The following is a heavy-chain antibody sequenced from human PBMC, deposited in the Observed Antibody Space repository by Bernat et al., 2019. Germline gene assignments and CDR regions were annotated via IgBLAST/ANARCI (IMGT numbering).Heavy chain of an antibody. CDR1: GGSFSGYY. D-gene: IGHD3-10*01. CDR3: ARRASSSAFAFDF. J-gene: IGHJ4*02. CDR2: INHSGST. V-gene: IGHV4-34*01. Sequence: QVQLQQWGAGLLKPSETLSLTCAVYGGSFSGYYWTWVRQSPGKGLEWIGEINHSGSTNYNPSLKSRVTISVDSSKNQFSLKLSSVTAADTAVYYCARRASSSAFAFDFWGQGTPVTVSS.